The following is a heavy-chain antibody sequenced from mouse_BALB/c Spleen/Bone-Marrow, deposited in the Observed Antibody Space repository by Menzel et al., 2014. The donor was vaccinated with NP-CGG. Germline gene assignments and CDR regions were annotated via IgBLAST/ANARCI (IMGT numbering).Heavy chain of an antibody. J-gene: IGHJ2*01. CDR3: ARDRGLTYFDY. D-gene: IGHD2-4*01. CDR2: IRNKANGYTT. Sequence: EVKLEESGGGLVQPGGSLRLSCTTSGFTFTAYYMSWVRQPPGKALEWLGFIRNKANGYTTEYSASVKGRFTISRDNSQSILYLQMNTLRAEDSATYYCARDRGLTYFDYWGQGTTLTVSS. CDR1: GFTFTAYY. V-gene: IGHV7-3*02.